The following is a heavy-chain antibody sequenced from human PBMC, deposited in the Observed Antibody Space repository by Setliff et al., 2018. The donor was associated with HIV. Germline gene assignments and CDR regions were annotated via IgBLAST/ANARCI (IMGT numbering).Heavy chain of an antibody. CDR1: GDSISSTNW. V-gene: IGHV4-28*03. CDR2: IDYSGST. D-gene: IGHD6-13*01. CDR3: ARVGAAAGVDY. J-gene: IGHJ4*02. Sequence: SETLSLTCTVSGDSISSTNWWVWVRQSPGRGLEWIGYIDYSGSTIYNPSLKSRVTISVDTSKNQFSLKLSSVTAADTAVYYCARVGAAAGVDYWGQGTLVTVSS.